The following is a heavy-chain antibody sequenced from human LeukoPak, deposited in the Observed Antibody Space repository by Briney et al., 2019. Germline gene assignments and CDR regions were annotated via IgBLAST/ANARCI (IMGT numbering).Heavy chain of an antibody. CDR1: GITLSNYA. J-gene: IGHJ4*02. D-gene: IGHD3-10*01. V-gene: IGHV3-23*01. CDR2: ISESGGST. Sequence: GGSLRLSCVVSGITLSNYAMSWVRQAPGKGLEWVSGISESGGSTKYADSVKGRFTISRDNSLNTVYLQMYSLRAEDTAVYFCAKRGIVIRGVLIIGFHKEAYYFDYWGQGILVTVSS. CDR3: AKRGIVIRGVLIIGFHKEAYYFDY.